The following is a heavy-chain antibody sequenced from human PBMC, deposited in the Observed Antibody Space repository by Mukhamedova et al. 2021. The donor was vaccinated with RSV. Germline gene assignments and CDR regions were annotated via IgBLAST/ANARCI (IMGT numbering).Heavy chain of an antibody. D-gene: IGHD3-10*01. V-gene: IGHV3-23*01. CDR3: AKVGPDYYGSGSYYLEYFQH. Sequence: GKGLEWVSAISGSGGSTYYADSVKGRFTISRDNSKNTLYLQMNSLRAEDTAVYYCAKVGPDYYGSGSYYLEYFQHWGQGTLVNVS. J-gene: IGHJ1*01. CDR2: ISGSGGST.